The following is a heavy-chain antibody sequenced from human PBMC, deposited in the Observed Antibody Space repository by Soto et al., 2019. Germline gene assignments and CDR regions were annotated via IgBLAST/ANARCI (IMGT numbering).Heavy chain of an antibody. CDR3: ARDRYYYDSSGYSAFDI. CDR2: IKQDGSEK. D-gene: IGHD3-22*01. J-gene: IGHJ3*02. Sequence: EVQLVESGGGLVQPGGSLRLSCAASGFTFSSYWMSWVRQAPGKGLEWVANIKQDGSEKYYVDSVKGRFTISRDNAKNSLYLQMNSLRAEDTAVYYCARDRYYYDSSGYSAFDIWGQGTMVTVSS. V-gene: IGHV3-7*01. CDR1: GFTFSSYW.